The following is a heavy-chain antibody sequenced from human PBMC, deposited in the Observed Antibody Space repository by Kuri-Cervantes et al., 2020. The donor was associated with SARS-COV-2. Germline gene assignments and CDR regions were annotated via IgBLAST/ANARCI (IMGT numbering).Heavy chain of an antibody. J-gene: IGHJ1*01. CDR1: GFTFGDYA. CDR2: IRSRAYGGTT. V-gene: IGHV3-49*04. CDR3: ARRAYGTGNQRDEYFQH. D-gene: IGHD2-8*02. Sequence: GESLKISCTASGFTFGDYAMSWVRQAPGKGLEWVGFIRSRAYGGTTEYAASVKGRFTISRDDSKSIAYLQMNSLKTEDTAVYYCARRAYGTGNQRDEYFQHWGQGTLVTVSS.